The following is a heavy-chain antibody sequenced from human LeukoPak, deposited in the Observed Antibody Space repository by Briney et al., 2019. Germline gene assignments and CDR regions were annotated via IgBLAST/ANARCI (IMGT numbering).Heavy chain of an antibody. D-gene: IGHD3-10*01. CDR1: GFTFSNYA. CDR3: ARDSTYYYDSGSSGPHYFDN. J-gene: IGHJ4*02. CDR2: ISSGGTYE. Sequence: GGSLRLSCAASGFTFSNYAMHWVRQAPGKGLEWVSLISSGGTYEYYADSVKGRFTISRDNSKNMLYLQLNSLRAEDTAVYYCARDSTYYYDSGSSGPHYFDNWGQGTLVTVSS. V-gene: IGHV3-30*01.